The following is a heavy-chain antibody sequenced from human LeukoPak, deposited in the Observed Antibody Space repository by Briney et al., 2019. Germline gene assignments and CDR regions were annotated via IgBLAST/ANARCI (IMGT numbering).Heavy chain of an antibody. V-gene: IGHV3-11*01. CDR2: ISSSSPTI. CDR3: ARDSPTSTIVGGPDFDY. CDR1: GFIFSDFY. D-gene: IGHD5/OR15-5a*01. J-gene: IGHJ4*02. Sequence: GGSLRLSCAVSGFIFSDFYMGWMRQAQGKGWVGSSYISSSSPTIYYADSMKGRFTISRDNAKDSLYLQMNSLRAEDTAVYYCARDSPTSTIVGGPDFDYWGQGTLVTVSS.